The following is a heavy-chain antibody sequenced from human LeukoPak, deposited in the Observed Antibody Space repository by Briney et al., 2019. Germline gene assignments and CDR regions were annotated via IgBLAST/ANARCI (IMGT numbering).Heavy chain of an antibody. CDR1: GGSISSSNW. D-gene: IGHD3-22*01. V-gene: IGHV4-4*02. J-gene: IGHJ4*02. Sequence: SETLSLTCAVSGGSISSSNWWSWVRPPPGKGLEWIGEIYHSGSTNYNPSLKSRVTISVDKSKNQFSLKLSSVTAADTAVYYCARVTNYYDSSGYYLFDYWGQGTLVTVSS. CDR3: ARVTNYYDSSGYYLFDY. CDR2: IYHSGST.